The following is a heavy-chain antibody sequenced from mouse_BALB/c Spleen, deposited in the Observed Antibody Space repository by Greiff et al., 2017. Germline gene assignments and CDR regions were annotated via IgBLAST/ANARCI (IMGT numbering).Heavy chain of an antibody. CDR3: AKENYGNYVGYFDY. CDR1: GFSLTDYG. J-gene: IGHJ2*01. D-gene: IGHD2-1*01. V-gene: IGHV2-6-5*01. CDR2: IWGGGST. Sequence: VHLVESGPGLVAPSQSLSITCTVSGFSLTDYGVSWIRQPPGKGLEWLGVIWGGGSTYYNSALKSRLSISKDNSKSQVFLKMNSLQTDDTAMYYCAKENYGNYVGYFDYWGQGTTLTVSS.